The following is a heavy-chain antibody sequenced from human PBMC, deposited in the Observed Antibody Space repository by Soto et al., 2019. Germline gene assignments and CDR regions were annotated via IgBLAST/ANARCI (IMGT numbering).Heavy chain of an antibody. J-gene: IGHJ4*02. CDR2: VYWDDDE. V-gene: IGHV2-5*02. D-gene: IGHD6-19*01. CDR3: AHMGVAGTLYYFDY. CDR1: GFSLTTSGVG. Sequence: QITLRVSGPALVKPTQTLTLTCSFSGFSLTTSGVGVGWIRQPPGKALEWLALVYWDDDEHYSPSLRSRLTITKDTSKNQVVLTMTNMGPVDTATYYCAHMGVAGTLYYFDYWGQGTLVTVSS.